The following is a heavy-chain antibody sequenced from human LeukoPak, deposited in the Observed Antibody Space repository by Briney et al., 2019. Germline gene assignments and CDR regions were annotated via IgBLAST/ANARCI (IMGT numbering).Heavy chain of an antibody. CDR2: IIPIFGTA. CDR3: AREAEVYYDFWSGYWGGYFDY. Sequence: SVTVSCKASGGTFSSYAISWVRQAPGQGLEWMGGIIPIFGTANYAQKFQGRVTITADESTSTAYMELSRLRSDDTAVYYCAREAEVYYDFWSGYWGGYFDYWGQGTLVTVSS. J-gene: IGHJ4*02. CDR1: GGTFSSYA. V-gene: IGHV1-69*13. D-gene: IGHD3-3*01.